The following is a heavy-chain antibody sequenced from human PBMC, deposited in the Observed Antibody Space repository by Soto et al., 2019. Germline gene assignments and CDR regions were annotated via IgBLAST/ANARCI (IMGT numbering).Heavy chain of an antibody. CDR1: GYTFTGYF. CDR2: INPKNGVT. J-gene: IGHJ4*02. CDR3: ACNNFGSGSSLDF. D-gene: IGHD3-10*01. V-gene: IGHV1-2*02. Sequence: QVQLVQSGAGMKKPGGSLKVSCKASGYTFTGYFIHWVRQAPGQGLEWMGWINPKNGVTKYAQNFQGRVTLTRDTSISTAYMELSRLRSDDTALYYCACNNFGSGSSLDFWGQGTLVTVSS.